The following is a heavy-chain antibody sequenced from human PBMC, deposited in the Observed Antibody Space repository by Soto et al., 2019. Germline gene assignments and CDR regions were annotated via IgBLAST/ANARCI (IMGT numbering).Heavy chain of an antibody. CDR1: GFTFTSSA. V-gene: IGHV1-58*02. CDR2: IVVGSGST. Sequence: SVKVSCKASGFTFTSSAMQWVRQARGQRLEWIGWIVVGSGSTYYADSVKGRFTISRDNSKNTLHLQMNSLRAEDTAVYYCARSWAVAGSYDYWGQGTLVTVSS. D-gene: IGHD6-19*01. J-gene: IGHJ4*02. CDR3: ARSWAVAGSYDY.